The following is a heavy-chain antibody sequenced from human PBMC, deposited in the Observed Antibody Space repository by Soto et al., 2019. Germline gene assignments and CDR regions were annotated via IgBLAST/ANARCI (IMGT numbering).Heavy chain of an antibody. V-gene: IGHV4-59*01. CDR2: IYYSGST. D-gene: IGHD3-3*01. CDR3: ARAYDFWSGYFAY. CDR1: GGSISSYY. J-gene: IGHJ4*01. Sequence: SETLSLTCTVSGGSISSYYWSWVRQPPGKGLEWVGYIYYSGSTNYNPSLKTRVTISVDTSKNQFSLKLTSVTAADTAVYYCARAYDFWSGYFAYWGHGTLVTVSS.